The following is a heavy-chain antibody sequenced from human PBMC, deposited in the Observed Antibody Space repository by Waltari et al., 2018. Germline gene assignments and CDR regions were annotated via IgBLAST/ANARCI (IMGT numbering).Heavy chain of an antibody. CDR1: GFTYSSYS. Sequence: EVQLVESGGGLVQPGGSLRLSCAASGFTYSSYSMNWVRQAPGKGLGWVSYIMSSSSTIYYADSVKGRFTISRDNANNSLYLQMNSLRAEDTAVYYCARDPHYDFWSGYSDYWGQGTLVTVSS. V-gene: IGHV3-48*04. CDR3: ARDPHYDFWSGYSDY. J-gene: IGHJ4*02. D-gene: IGHD3-3*01. CDR2: IMSSSSTI.